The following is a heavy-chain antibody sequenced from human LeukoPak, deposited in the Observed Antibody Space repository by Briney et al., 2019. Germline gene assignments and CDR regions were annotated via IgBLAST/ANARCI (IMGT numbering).Heavy chain of an antibody. CDR1: GFTFSSYG. CDR3: AKVSTSPRYCSSTSCSLYYFDY. D-gene: IGHD2-2*01. J-gene: IGHJ4*02. V-gene: IGHV3-30*02. CDR2: IRYDGSNK. Sequence: GGSLRLSCAASGFTFSSYGMHWVRQAPGKGLEWVAFIRYDGSNKYYADSVKGRFTISRDNSKNTLYLQMNSLRAEDTAVYYCAKVSTSPRYCSSTSCSLYYFDYWGQGTLVTVSS.